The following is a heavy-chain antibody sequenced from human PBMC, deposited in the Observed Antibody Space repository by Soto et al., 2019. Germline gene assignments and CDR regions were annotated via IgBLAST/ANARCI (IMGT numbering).Heavy chain of an antibody. D-gene: IGHD3-3*01. CDR2: ISGSGGST. V-gene: IGHV3-23*01. Sequence: GGSLRLSCAASGFTFSSYAMSWVRQAPGKGLEWVSAISGSGGSTYYADSVKGRFTISRDNSKNTLYLQMNSLRAEDTAVYYCAKDRRFLEWLLFSLFDYWGQGTPVTVSS. J-gene: IGHJ4*02. CDR1: GFTFSSYA. CDR3: AKDRRFLEWLLFSLFDY.